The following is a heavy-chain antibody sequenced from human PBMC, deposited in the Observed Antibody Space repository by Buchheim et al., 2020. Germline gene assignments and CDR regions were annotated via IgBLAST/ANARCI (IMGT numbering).Heavy chain of an antibody. Sequence: QLQLQESGSGLVKPSQTLSVTCTVSGGSISNGGFSWNWIRQPPGKGLEWIGCIYYSWDSYYNPSLKSRVTMSVDGSKNLFSLRLTSVTAADAAVYYCVKGSGIYYHLMDVWGQGTT. CDR1: GGSISNGGFS. J-gene: IGHJ6*02. V-gene: IGHV4-30-2*01. D-gene: IGHD6-13*01. CDR3: VKGSGIYYHLMDV. CDR2: IYYSWDS.